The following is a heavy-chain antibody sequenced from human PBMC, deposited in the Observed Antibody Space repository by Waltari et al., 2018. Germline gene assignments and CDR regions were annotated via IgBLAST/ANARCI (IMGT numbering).Heavy chain of an antibody. J-gene: IGHJ4*02. Sequence: EVQPVEAGGGMVQPGGSLRLSWGDSGFTFSSYAMRCVRPAPGKGLEWVSAISGSGGSTSYADSVKGRFTISRDNSKNTLYLQMNSLRAEDTAVYYCAKRAVAGKYYFDYWGQGTLVTVSS. D-gene: IGHD6-19*01. CDR3: AKRAVAGKYYFDY. V-gene: IGHV3-23*04. CDR2: ISGSGGST. CDR1: GFTFSSYA.